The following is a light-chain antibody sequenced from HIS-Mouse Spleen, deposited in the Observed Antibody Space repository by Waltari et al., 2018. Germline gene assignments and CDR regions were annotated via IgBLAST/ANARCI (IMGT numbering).Light chain of an antibody. CDR1: SSDVGGYNY. V-gene: IGLV2-11*01. J-gene: IGLJ2*01. CDR3: CSYAGSYGVV. CDR2: DVS. Sequence: QSALTQPRSVSGSPGQSVTISCTGTSSDVGGYNYVSGYQQHPGKAPKLMIYDVSKRPSGVPDRFSGSKSGNTASLTISGLQAEDEADYYCCSYAGSYGVVFGGGTKLTVL.